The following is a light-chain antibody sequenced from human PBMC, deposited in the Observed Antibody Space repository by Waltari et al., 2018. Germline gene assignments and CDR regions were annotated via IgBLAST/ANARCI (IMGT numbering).Light chain of an antibody. J-gene: IGKJ4*01. CDR3: QQRSNWLT. CDR1: QSVSSY. CDR2: DAS. V-gene: IGKV3-11*01. Sequence: QSPATLSLSPGERATLSCRASQSVSSYLAWYQQKPGQAPRLLIYDASNRATGIPARFSGSGSGTDFTLTISSLEPEDFAVYYCQQRSNWLTFGGGTKVEIK.